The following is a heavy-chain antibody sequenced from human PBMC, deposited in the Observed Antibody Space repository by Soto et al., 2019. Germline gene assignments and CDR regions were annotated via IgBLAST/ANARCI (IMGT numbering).Heavy chain of an antibody. Sequence: SQTLSLPCAISGDSVSSNSAAWNWIRQSPSRGLEWLGRTYYRSKWYNDYAVSVKSRITINPDTSKNQFSLQLNSVTPEDTAVYYCARVDDFWSGYPANWFDPWGQGTLVTVSS. CDR3: ARVDDFWSGYPANWFDP. J-gene: IGHJ5*02. CDR1: GDSVSSNSAA. CDR2: TYYRSKWYN. V-gene: IGHV6-1*01. D-gene: IGHD3-3*01.